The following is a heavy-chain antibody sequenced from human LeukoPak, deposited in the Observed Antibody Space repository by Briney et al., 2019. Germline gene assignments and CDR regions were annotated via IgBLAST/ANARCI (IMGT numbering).Heavy chain of an antibody. CDR3: AREGDGYNQAFDI. CDR1: GGSISSSSYY. D-gene: IGHD5-24*01. Sequence: SETLSLTCTVSGGSISSSSYYWGWIRQPPGKGLERIGSIYYSGSTYYNPSLKSRVTISVDTSKNQFSLKLSSVTAADTAVYYCAREGDGYNQAFDIWGQGTMVTVSS. J-gene: IGHJ3*02. CDR2: IYYSGST. V-gene: IGHV4-39*07.